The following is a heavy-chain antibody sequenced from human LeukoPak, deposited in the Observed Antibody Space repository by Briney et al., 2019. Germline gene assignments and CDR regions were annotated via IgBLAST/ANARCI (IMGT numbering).Heavy chain of an antibody. Sequence: GGSLRLSCAASGFTFSSYAMHWVRQAPGKGLEWVAVISYDGSNKYYADSVKGRFTIPRDNSKNTLYLQMNSLRAEDTAVYYCARDELYGGYSYAYYFHYWGQGTLVPVSS. D-gene: IGHD5-18*01. V-gene: IGHV3-30-3*01. CDR2: ISYDGSNK. J-gene: IGHJ4*02. CDR1: GFTFSSYA. CDR3: ARDELYGGYSYAYYFHY.